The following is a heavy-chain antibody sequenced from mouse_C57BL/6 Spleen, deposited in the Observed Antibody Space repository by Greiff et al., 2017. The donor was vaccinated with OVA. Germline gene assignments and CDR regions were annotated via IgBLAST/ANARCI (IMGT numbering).Heavy chain of an antibody. J-gene: IGHJ3*01. CDR3: ARQGSYYGSSGFAY. Sequence: EVKVVESGGDLVKPGGSLKLSCAASGFTFSSYGMSWVRQTPDKRLEWVATISSGGSYTYYPDSVKGRFTISRDNAKNTLYLQMSSLKSEDTAMYYCARQGSYYGSSGFAYWGQGTLVTVSA. CDR2: ISSGGSYT. V-gene: IGHV5-6*01. CDR1: GFTFSSYG. D-gene: IGHD1-1*01.